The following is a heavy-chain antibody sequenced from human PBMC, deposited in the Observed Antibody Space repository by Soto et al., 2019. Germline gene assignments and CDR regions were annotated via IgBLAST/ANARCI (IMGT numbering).Heavy chain of an antibody. V-gene: IGHV3-15*01. CDR3: TTDVRYFDWFNYFDY. D-gene: IGHD3-9*01. CDR2: IKSKTDGGTT. CDR1: GFTFSNAW. Sequence: GGSLRLSCAASGFTFSNAWMSWVRQAPGKGLEWVGRIKSKTDGGTTDYAAPVKGRFTISRDDSKNTLYLQMNSLKTEDTAVYYCTTDVRYFDWFNYFDYWGHGTLVTVSS. J-gene: IGHJ4*01.